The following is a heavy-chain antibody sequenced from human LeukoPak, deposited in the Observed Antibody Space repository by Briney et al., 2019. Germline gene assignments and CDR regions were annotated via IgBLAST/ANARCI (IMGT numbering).Heavy chain of an antibody. J-gene: IGHJ4*02. CDR3: ARGPPCGGDCYSLDY. CDR1: GGSISNYY. CDR2: IYYSGST. D-gene: IGHD2-21*02. V-gene: IGHV4-59*12. Sequence: SETLSLTCTVSGGSISNYYWSWIRQPPGKELEWIGYIYYSGSTNYNPSLKSRVTISVDTSKNQFSLKLSSVTAADTAVYYCARGPPCGGDCYSLDYWGQGTLVTVSS.